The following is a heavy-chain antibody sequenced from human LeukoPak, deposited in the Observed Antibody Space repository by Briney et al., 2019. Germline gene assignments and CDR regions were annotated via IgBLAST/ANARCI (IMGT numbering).Heavy chain of an antibody. D-gene: IGHD1-26*01. CDR1: GFTFSTYN. CDR3: AKNPAGIGDS. CDR2: ISSGSEII. V-gene: IGHV3-48*02. Sequence: GGSLRLSCAASGFTFSTYNMSWVRQAPGKGLEWVSFISSGSEIIYYADSVKGRFTVSRDNAKNSLYLQMNSLRDEDTAVYYCAKNPAGIGDSLGKGTLVTVSS. J-gene: IGHJ4*02.